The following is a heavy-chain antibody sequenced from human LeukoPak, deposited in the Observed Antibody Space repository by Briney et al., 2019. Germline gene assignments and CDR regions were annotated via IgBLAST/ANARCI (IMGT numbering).Heavy chain of an antibody. D-gene: IGHD6-19*01. J-gene: IGHJ4*02. CDR2: ISAYNGNT. CDR3: ARPSGWGRPVDY. Sequence: GASVKVSCKASGGTFSSYAISWVRQAPGQGLEWMGWISAYNGNTNYAQKLQGRVTMTTDTSTSTAYMKLRSLRSDDTAVYYCARPSGWGRPVDYWGQGTLVTVSS. CDR1: GGTFSSYA. V-gene: IGHV1-18*01.